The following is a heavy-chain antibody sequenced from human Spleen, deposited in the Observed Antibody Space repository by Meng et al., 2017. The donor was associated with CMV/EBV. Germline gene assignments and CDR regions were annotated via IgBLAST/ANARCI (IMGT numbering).Heavy chain of an antibody. J-gene: IGHJ4*02. CDR2: INYSGST. Sequence: SGGSVSSSSCYWSWIRQPPGKGLEWIGYINYSGSTNYNPSLKSRVTISVDTSKNQFSLRLSSVTAADTAVYYCARTEMTTVTTSIDYWGQGTLVTVSS. CDR1: GGSVSSSSCY. D-gene: IGHD4-11*01. V-gene: IGHV4-61*01. CDR3: ARTEMTTVTTSIDY.